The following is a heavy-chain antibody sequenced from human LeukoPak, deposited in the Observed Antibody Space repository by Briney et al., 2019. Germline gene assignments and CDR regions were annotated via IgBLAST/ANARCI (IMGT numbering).Heavy chain of an antibody. V-gene: IGHV4-38-2*02. CDR3: ARGRYDILTGYLRGAYYFDY. Sequence: SETLSPTCTVSGYSISSGYYWGWIRQPPGKGLEWIGSIYHSGSTYYNPSLKSRVTISVDTSKNQFSLKLSSVTAADTAVYYCARGRYDILTGYLRGAYYFDYWGQGTLVTVSS. D-gene: IGHD3-9*01. CDR1: GYSISSGYY. J-gene: IGHJ4*02. CDR2: IYHSGST.